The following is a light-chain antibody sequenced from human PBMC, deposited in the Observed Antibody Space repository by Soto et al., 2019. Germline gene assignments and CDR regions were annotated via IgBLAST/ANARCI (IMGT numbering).Light chain of an antibody. Sequence: DIQLTQSPSFLSASIGDRVTITCRASQTISSWLAWYQQKPGKAPQFLIYDASNLHDGVPSRFSGVGSGTEFPLTISGLQPDDFASYYCQQYYSSCTFGQGTKLDI. J-gene: IGKJ1*01. CDR2: DAS. V-gene: IGKV1-5*01. CDR3: QQYYSSCT. CDR1: QTISSW.